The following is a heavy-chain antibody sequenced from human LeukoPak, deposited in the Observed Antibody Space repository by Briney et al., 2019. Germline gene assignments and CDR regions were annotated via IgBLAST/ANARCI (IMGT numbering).Heavy chain of an antibody. CDR2: IWYDGSNK. Sequence: PGGSLRLSCAASGFTFSSYGMHWVRQARGKGLEWVAVIWYDGSNKYYADSVKGRFTTSRDNSKNTLYLQMNSLRAEDTAVYYCAKGSRIMITFGGVIVDAFDIWGQGTMVTVSS. CDR1: GFTFSSYG. D-gene: IGHD3-16*01. J-gene: IGHJ3*02. V-gene: IGHV3-33*06. CDR3: AKGSRIMITFGGVIVDAFDI.